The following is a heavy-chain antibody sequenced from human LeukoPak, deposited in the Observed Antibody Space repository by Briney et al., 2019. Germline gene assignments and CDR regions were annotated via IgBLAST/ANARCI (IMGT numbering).Heavy chain of an antibody. CDR3: ARGGPGSGYHYYLDY. V-gene: IGHV4-59*01. CDR1: GGSISSYY. D-gene: IGHD3-22*01. CDR2: ISYSGST. Sequence: SETLPLTCTVSGGSISSYYWSWIRQPPGKGLEWIGFISYSGSTTYNPSLKSRVTISLDTSKNQFSLNLSSVTGADTAVYHRARGGPGSGYHYYLDYWGQGTLVTVSS. J-gene: IGHJ4*02.